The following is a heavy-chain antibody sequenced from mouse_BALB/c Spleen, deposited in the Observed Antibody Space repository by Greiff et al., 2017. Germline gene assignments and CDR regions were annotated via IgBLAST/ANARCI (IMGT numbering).Heavy chain of an antibody. J-gene: IGHJ3*01. D-gene: IGHD2-4*01. CDR3: ARGDDYPWFAY. CDR2: IYPGDGDT. V-gene: IGHV1-80*01. Sequence: VQLVESGAELVRPGSSVKISCKASGYAFSSYWMNWVKQRPGQGLEWIGQIYPGDGDTNYNGKFKGKATLTADKSSSTAYMQLSSLTSEDSAVYFCARGDDYPWFAYWGQGTLVTVSA. CDR1: GYAFSSYW.